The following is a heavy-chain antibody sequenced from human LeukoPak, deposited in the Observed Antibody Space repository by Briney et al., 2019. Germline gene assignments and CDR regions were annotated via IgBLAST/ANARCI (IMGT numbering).Heavy chain of an antibody. D-gene: IGHD6-25*01. J-gene: IGHJ5*02. Sequence: KPSETLSLTCTVSGGSISSYYWTWIRQSAGKGLEWIGRINTSGSTNYNPSLRSRVTMSVNTSKNQFSLNLTSVTAADTTVYSCAREGGDPRWLDLWGQGTLVTVSS. CDR2: INTSGST. V-gene: IGHV4-4*07. CDR3: AREGGDPRWLDL. CDR1: GGSISSYY.